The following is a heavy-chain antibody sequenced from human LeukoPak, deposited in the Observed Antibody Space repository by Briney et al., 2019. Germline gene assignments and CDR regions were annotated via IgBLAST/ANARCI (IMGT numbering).Heavy chain of an antibody. CDR1: GGSISSYF. Sequence: SETLSLTCTVSGGSISSYFWIWIRQPPGKGLGWIGYIYYSGNTNSNPSLKSRVTISVDTSKNQFSLKLRSVTAADTAVYYCAGAREFSSSSGRAYYFDFWGQGTLVTVSS. CDR3: AGAREFSSSSGRAYYFDF. V-gene: IGHV4-59*01. J-gene: IGHJ4*02. D-gene: IGHD6-6*01. CDR2: IYYSGNT.